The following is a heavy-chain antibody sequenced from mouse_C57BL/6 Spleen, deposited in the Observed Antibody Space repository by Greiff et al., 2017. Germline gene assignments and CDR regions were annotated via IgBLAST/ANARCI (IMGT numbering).Heavy chain of an antibody. CDR1: GFNIKDDY. CDR3: TTSTIVTYFDY. J-gene: IGHJ2*01. D-gene: IGHD2-5*01. CDR2: IDPENGDT. Sequence: EVQLQQSGAELVRPGASVKLSCTASGFNIKDDYMHWVKQRPEQGLEWIGWIDPENGDTAYASKFQGKATITADTSSNTAYLQLSSLTSEDTAVYYCTTSTIVTYFDYWGQGTTLTVSS. V-gene: IGHV14-4*01.